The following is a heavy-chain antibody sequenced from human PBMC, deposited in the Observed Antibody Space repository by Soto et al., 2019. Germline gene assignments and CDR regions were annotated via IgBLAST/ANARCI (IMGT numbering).Heavy chain of an antibody. CDR2: IIPIVETP. Sequence: SVKVSCKASGGTFNSYDINWVRQAPGQGLEWMGGIIPIVETPKYAQKFQGRVTITADESTNTVYMELGSLRSEDTAMYYCARLSRPNYYDTSGFFKDNWFDPWGQGTLVTVSS. D-gene: IGHD3-22*01. J-gene: IGHJ5*02. V-gene: IGHV1-69*13. CDR1: GGTFNSYD. CDR3: ARLSRPNYYDTSGFFKDNWFDP.